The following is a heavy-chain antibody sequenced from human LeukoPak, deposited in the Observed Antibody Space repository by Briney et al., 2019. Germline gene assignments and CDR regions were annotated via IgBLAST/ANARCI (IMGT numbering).Heavy chain of an antibody. CDR2: ISTNKGNT. Sequence: GASVKVSCKAPGYIFTSYGISWVRQAPGQGLEWLGWISTNKGNTNYAQRLQGRVTMTTDTSTSTAYMELRSLRSDDTAIYYCVRDIQWRFDPWGKGTLVTVSS. D-gene: IGHD2-8*01. CDR1: GYIFTSYG. J-gene: IGHJ5*02. CDR3: VRDIQWRFDP. V-gene: IGHV1-18*01.